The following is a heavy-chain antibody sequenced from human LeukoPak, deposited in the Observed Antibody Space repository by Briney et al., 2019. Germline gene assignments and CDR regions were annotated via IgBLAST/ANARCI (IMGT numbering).Heavy chain of an antibody. CDR3: GVTYYYDSSGYSDY. V-gene: IGHV5-10-1*01. J-gene: IGHJ4*02. D-gene: IGHD3-22*01. Sequence: GESLKISCKGSGYSFTSYWISWVRQMPGKGLEWMGRIDPSDSYTNYSPSFQGHVTISADKSISTAYLQWSSLKASGTAMYYCGVTYYYDSSGYSDYWGQGTLVTVSS. CDR2: IDPSDSYT. CDR1: GYSFTSYW.